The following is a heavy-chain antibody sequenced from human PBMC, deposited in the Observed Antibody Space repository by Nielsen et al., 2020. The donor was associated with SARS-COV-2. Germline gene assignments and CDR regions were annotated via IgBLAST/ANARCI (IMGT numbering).Heavy chain of an antibody. J-gene: IGHJ5*02. CDR3: AKDNGYSYGLSWFDP. CDR1: GFTFSDHY. CDR2: ITNTGAE. Sequence: GESLKISCAASGFTFSDHYMTWIRQTPGKGLEWISYITNTGAEYYADSVKGRFTISRDNAQSSLYLLMNNLRAEDTAVYYCAKDNGYSYGLSWFDPWGQGTLVTVSS. D-gene: IGHD5-18*01. V-gene: IGHV3-11*04.